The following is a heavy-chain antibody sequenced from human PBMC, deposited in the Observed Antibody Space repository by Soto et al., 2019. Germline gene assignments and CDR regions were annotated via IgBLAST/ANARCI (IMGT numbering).Heavy chain of an antibody. Sequence: QVQLQESGPGLVKPSQTLSLTCTVSGGSISSGGYYWSWIRQHPGKGLEWIGYIYYSGSTYYNPSLKSGVTIAVDTSKNQFSLKLSSVTAADTAVYYCARNDIAAAGRGVDYWGQGTLVTVSS. D-gene: IGHD6-13*01. CDR1: GGSISSGGYY. V-gene: IGHV4-31*03. CDR3: ARNDIAAAGRGVDY. J-gene: IGHJ4*02. CDR2: IYYSGST.